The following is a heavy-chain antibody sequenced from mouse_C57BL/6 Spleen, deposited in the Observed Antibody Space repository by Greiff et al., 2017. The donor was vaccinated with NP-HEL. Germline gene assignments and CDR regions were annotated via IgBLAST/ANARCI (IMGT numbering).Heavy chain of an antibody. Sequence: EVQLVESGGGLVQPGGSLKLSCAASGFTFSDYYMYWVRQTPEKRLEWVAYISNGGGSTYYPDTVKGRFTISRDNAKNTLYLQMSRLKSEDTAMYYCASPYDYDEDYYAMDYWGQGTSVTVSS. CDR2: ISNGGGST. D-gene: IGHD2-4*01. CDR3: ASPYDYDEDYYAMDY. J-gene: IGHJ4*01. CDR1: GFTFSDYY. V-gene: IGHV5-12*01.